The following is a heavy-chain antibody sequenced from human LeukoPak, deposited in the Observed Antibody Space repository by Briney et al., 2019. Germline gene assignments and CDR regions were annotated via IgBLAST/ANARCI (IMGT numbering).Heavy chain of an antibody. J-gene: IGHJ5*02. D-gene: IGHD6-13*01. V-gene: IGHV3-30*03. CDR1: GFTFSGYD. Sequence: GGSLRLSCAASGFTFSGYDMHWVRQAPGKGLDWVTLISYDGSNKYYADSVKGRFTISRDNSKNTLYLQMNSLRADDTAVYYCARGRTIAGLDLWGQGTLVIVSS. CDR2: ISYDGSNK. CDR3: ARGRTIAGLDL.